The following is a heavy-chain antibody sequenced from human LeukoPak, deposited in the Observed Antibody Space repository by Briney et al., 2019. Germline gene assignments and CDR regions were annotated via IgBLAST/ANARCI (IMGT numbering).Heavy chain of an antibody. J-gene: IGHJ4*02. V-gene: IGHV3-53*01. CDR2: TYSGGST. CDR3: ARDLAVTSLGY. D-gene: IGHD4-17*01. Sequence: PGGSLRLSCAASGFTVSSNYMSWVRQAPGKGLEWVSVTYSGGSTYYADSVKGRFTISRDNSKNTLYLQMNSLRAEDTAVYYCARDLAVTSLGYWGQGTLVTVSS. CDR1: GFTVSSNY.